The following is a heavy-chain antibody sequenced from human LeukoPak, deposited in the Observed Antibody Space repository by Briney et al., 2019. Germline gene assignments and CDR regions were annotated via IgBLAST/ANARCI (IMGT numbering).Heavy chain of an antibody. J-gene: IGHJ4*02. V-gene: IGHV3-33*01. CDR1: GFTFSGYG. CDR3: ARDGMAAADLDY. CDR2: IWYDGSNK. Sequence: PGGSLPLSCAASGFTFSGYGMHWVRQAPGKGLEWVAVIWYDGSNKYYADSVKGRFTISRDNSENTLYLQMNSLRAEDAAVYYCARDGMAAADLDYRGAGNLGTVSS. D-gene: IGHD6-13*01.